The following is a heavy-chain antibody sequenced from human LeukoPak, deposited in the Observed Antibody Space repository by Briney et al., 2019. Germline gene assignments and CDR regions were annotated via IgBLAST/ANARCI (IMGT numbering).Heavy chain of an antibody. CDR3: ARDSGSYPHWFAP. D-gene: IGHD1-26*01. CDR1: GGSISSYY. CDR2: IFYSGIT. Sequence: PSETLSLTCTVSGGSISSYYWNWIRQPPGKGLEWIGYIFYSGITNYNPSLKSRVTISVDTSKKQFSPKLTSVTAADTAVYYCARDSGSYPHWFAPWGQGTLVTVSS. J-gene: IGHJ5*02. V-gene: IGHV4-59*01.